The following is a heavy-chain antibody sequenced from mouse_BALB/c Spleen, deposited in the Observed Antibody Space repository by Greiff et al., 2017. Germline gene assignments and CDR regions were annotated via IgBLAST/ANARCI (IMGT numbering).Heavy chain of an antibody. CDR1: GFTFSSYA. Sequence: EVKLMESGGGLVKPGGSLKLSCAASGFTFSSYAMSWVRQTPEKRLEWVASISSGGSTYYPDSVKGRFTISRDNARNILYLQMSSLRSEDTAMYYCAREGTALFDYWGQGTTLTVSS. V-gene: IGHV5-6-5*01. D-gene: IGHD1-2*01. J-gene: IGHJ2*01. CDR3: AREGTALFDY. CDR2: ISSGGST.